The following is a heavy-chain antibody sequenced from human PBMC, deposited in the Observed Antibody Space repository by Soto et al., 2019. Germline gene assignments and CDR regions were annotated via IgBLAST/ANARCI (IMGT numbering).Heavy chain of an antibody. CDR3: AKDRALLWLGELRNNWFDP. Sequence: AGWSLRLSCAASGFTFSSYAMSWVRQAPGKGLEWVSAISGSGGSTYYADSVKGRFTISRDNSKNTLYLQMNSLRAEDTAVYYCAKDRALLWLGELRNNWFDPWVQGTMVTVSA. D-gene: IGHD3-10*01. CDR1: GFTFSSYA. V-gene: IGHV3-23*01. CDR2: ISGSGGST. J-gene: IGHJ5*02.